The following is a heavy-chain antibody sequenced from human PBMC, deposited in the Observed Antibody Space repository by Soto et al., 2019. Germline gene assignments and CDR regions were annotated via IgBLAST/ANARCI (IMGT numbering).Heavy chain of an antibody. Sequence: QVQLVESGGGVVQPGRSLRLSCAASGFTFRDHAMHWVRQAPGKGREWLAVIWNDGSNKFYAGSVQGRFTISRDNSTSTVYMQMNTLSAEDTAVYYCARALFPDVDIYAMDVWGQGTTVTVSS. CDR2: IWNDGSNK. J-gene: IGHJ6*02. CDR3: ARALFPDVDIYAMDV. D-gene: IGHD5-12*01. CDR1: GFTFRDHA. V-gene: IGHV3-33*01.